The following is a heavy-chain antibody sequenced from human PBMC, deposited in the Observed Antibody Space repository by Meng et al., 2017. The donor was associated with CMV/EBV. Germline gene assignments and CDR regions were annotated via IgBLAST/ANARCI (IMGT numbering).Heavy chain of an antibody. CDR2: ISYDGNNK. CDR3: ARRSAETSIDY. Sequence: GESLKISCTASGFTFSVYAIHWVRQAPGKGLEWVAVISYDGNNKYYADSVKGRFAISRDNSKNTLYLQMNSLRVDDTAVYYCARRSAETSIDYWGQGTLVIVSS. V-gene: IGHV3-30*09. J-gene: IGHJ4*02. CDR1: GFTFSVYA. D-gene: IGHD3-3*01.